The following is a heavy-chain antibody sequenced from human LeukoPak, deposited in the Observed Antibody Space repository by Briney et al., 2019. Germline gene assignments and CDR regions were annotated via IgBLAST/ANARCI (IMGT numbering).Heavy chain of an antibody. CDR2: INPNSGGT. V-gene: IGHV1-2*06. D-gene: IGHD3-22*01. J-gene: IGHJ4*02. CDR1: GYTFTCYY. Sequence: ASVKVSCKASGYTFTCYYMHWVRQAPGQGLEWMGRINPNSGGTNYAQKFQGRVTMTRDTSISTAYMELSRLRSDDTAVYYCAREGEPHEYYSDSSGYHYFDYWGQGTLVTVSS. CDR3: AREGEPHEYYSDSSGYHYFDY.